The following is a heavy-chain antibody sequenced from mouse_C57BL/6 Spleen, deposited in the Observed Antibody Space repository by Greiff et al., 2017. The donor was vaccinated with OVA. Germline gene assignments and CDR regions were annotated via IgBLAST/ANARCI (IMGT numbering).Heavy chain of an antibody. J-gene: IGHJ3*01. CDR1: GYTFTSYW. CDR2: IYPGSGST. D-gene: IGHD1-1*01. CDR3: ARGPYYGSSAWFAY. V-gene: IGHV1-55*01. Sequence: QVQLQQPGAELVKPGASVKMSCKASGYTFTSYWITRVKQRPGQGLEWIGDIYPGSGSTNYNEKFKSKATLTVDTSSSTAYMQLSSLTSEDSAVYYCARGPYYGSSAWFAYWGQGTLVTVSA.